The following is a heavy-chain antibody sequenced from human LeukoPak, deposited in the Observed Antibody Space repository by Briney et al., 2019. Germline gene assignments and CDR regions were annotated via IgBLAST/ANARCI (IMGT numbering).Heavy chain of an antibody. CDR1: GGSFSGYY. CDR2: INHSGST. V-gene: IGHV4-34*01. D-gene: IGHD5-18*01. J-gene: IGHJ6*02. Sequence: SETLSLTCAVYGGSFSGYYWSWIRQPPGKGLEWIGEINHSGSTNYNPSLKSRLTISVDTTKNQFSLKLSSVTAADTAVYHCARRTRGYSYGPYYYDMDVWGQGTTVTVSS. CDR3: ARRTRGYSYGPYYYDMDV.